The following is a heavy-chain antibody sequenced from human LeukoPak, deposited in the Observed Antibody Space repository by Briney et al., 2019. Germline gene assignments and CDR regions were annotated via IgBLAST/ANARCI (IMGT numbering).Heavy chain of an antibody. CDR3: AKGTIFGVATDYFDY. Sequence: GGSLRLSCAASGFTFSSYGMHWVRQAPGKGLEWVAFIRYDGSNKYYADSVKGRFTISRDNSKNTLYLQMNSLRAEDTAVYYCAKGTIFGVATDYFDYWGQGTLVTVSS. V-gene: IGHV3-30*02. J-gene: IGHJ4*02. CDR2: IRYDGSNK. CDR1: GFTFSSYG. D-gene: IGHD3-3*01.